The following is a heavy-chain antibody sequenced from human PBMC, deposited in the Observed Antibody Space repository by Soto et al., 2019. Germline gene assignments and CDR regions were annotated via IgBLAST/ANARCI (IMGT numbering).Heavy chain of an antibody. Sequence: QVQLVESGGGXVQPGRSLRLSCVASGFTFSNYGMYWVRXAPGKGLEWVAVISYDGSDKYYIDSVKGRFTISRDNSKNTLYVQMNSLRPEDTAVYFCAKQGSQLDFDYWGQGTLVTVSS. CDR2: ISYDGSDK. CDR3: AKQGSQLDFDY. J-gene: IGHJ4*02. D-gene: IGHD6-6*01. V-gene: IGHV3-30*18. CDR1: GFTFSNYG.